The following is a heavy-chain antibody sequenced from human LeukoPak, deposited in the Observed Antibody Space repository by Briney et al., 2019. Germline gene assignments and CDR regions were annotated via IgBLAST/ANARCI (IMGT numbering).Heavy chain of an antibody. CDR1: GYTLTELS. V-gene: IGHV1-24*01. CDR3: ATTSYDYVWGSYRTYYFDY. D-gene: IGHD3-16*02. Sequence: ASVKVSCKVSGYTLTELSMHWVRQAPGKGLEWMGGFDPEDGETIYAQKFQGRVTMTEDTSTDTAYMELSSLRSENTVVYYCATTSYDYVWGSYRTYYFDYWGQGTLVTVSS. CDR2: FDPEDGET. J-gene: IGHJ4*02.